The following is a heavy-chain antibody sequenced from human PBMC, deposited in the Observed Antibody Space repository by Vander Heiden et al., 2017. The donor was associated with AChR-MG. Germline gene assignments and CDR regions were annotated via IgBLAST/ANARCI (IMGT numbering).Heavy chain of an antibody. J-gene: IGHJ4*02. Sequence: QVQLVESGGGVVQPGRFLRLSCAAPGFPFSRYAMHWVRQAPGKGLEWVAVISHDGSNKYYADSVKGRFTISRDNSKNTLYLQMNSLRAEDTAVYYCARDAGYNQGFDYWGQGTLVTVSS. CDR2: ISHDGSNK. CDR1: GFPFSRYA. CDR3: ARDAGYNQGFDY. V-gene: IGHV3-30-3*01. D-gene: IGHD5-12*01.